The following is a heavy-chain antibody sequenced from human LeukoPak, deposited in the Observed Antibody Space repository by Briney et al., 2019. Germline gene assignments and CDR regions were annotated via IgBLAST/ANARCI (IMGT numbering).Heavy chain of an antibody. J-gene: IGHJ6*02. CDR2: IFYSGST. CDR1: GGSISSSSYY. V-gene: IGHV4-39*01. CDR3: ARLGYYYGMDV. Sequence: SETLSLTCTVSGGSISSSSYYWGWTRQPPGKGLEWIGMIFYSGSTYYNPSLKSRVTISVDTSKNQFSLKVTSVTAADTAVYYCARLGYYYGMDVWGQGTTVSVSS.